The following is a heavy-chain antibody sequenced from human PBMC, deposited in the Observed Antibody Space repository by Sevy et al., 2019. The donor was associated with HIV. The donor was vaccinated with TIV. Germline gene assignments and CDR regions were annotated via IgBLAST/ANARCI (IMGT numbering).Heavy chain of an antibody. J-gene: IGHJ3*01. Sequence: GGSLRLSCAASGFTFSSNAMSWVRQAPGKGLEWVSAISGSGGSTYYADSVKGRFTISRDNARNTLYLQMNSLRAEDRAVYYCATSGTGTTDWGEDAFDVWGQGTMVTVSS. D-gene: IGHD3-16*01. CDR1: GFTFSSNA. CDR2: ISGSGGST. V-gene: IGHV3-23*01. CDR3: ATSGTGTTDWGEDAFDV.